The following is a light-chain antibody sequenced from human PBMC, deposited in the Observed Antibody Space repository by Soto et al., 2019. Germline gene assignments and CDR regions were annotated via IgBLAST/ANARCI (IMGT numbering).Light chain of an antibody. Sequence: EIVWTQSPGTLYLSPGEIATLSCRASQSVSSSYLAWYQQKPGQALRLLIYGASSRATGIPHRFSGSRSGTDFTLTISRLEPDDFAVYYCQQYGSSPRKFGQGTKVEIK. CDR3: QQYGSSPRK. J-gene: IGKJ1*01. CDR2: GAS. V-gene: IGKV3-20*01. CDR1: QSVSSSY.